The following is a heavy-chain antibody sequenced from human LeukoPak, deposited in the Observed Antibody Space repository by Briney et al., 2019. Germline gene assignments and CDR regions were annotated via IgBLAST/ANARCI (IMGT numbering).Heavy chain of an antibody. CDR2: IIPILGIA. D-gene: IGHD2-21*01. Sequence: ASVKVSCKASGGTFSSYTISWVRQAPGQGLEWMGRIIPILGIANYAQKFQGRVTITADKSTSTAYMELSSLRSEDTAVYYCATLGYCGGDCSVWFDPWGPGTLVTVSS. CDR1: GGTFSSYT. V-gene: IGHV1-69*02. J-gene: IGHJ5*02. CDR3: ATLGYCGGDCSVWFDP.